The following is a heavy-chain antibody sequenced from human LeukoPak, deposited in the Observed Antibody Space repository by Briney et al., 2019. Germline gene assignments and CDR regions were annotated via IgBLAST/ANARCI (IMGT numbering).Heavy chain of an antibody. CDR3: SGNKRYYYDSSGYLTDY. Sequence: PSETLSLTCTVSGGSISSSSYYWGWIRQPPGKGLEWIGSIYYSGSTYYNPSLKSRVTISVDTSKNQFSLKLSSVTAADTAVYYCSGNKRYYYDSSGYLTDYWGQGTLVTVSS. J-gene: IGHJ4*02. CDR1: GGSISSSSYY. CDR2: IYYSGST. D-gene: IGHD3-22*01. V-gene: IGHV4-39*01.